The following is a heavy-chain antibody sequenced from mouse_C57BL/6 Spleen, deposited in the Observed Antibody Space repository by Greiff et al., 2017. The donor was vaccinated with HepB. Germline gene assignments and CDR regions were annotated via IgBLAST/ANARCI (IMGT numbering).Heavy chain of an antibody. V-gene: IGHV5-9*01. Sequence: DVMLVESGGGLVKPGGSLKLSCAASGFTFSSYTMSWVRQTPEKRLEWVATISGGGGNTYYPDSVKGRFTISRDNAKNTLYLQMSSLRSEDTALYYCARHSNNYWYFDVWGTGTTVTVSS. CDR1: GFTFSSYT. CDR2: ISGGGGNT. CDR3: ARHSNNYWYFDV. J-gene: IGHJ1*03. D-gene: IGHD2-5*01.